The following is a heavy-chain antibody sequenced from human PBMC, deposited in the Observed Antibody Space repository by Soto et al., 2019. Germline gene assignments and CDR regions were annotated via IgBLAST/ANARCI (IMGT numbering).Heavy chain of an antibody. D-gene: IGHD5-18*01. CDR1: GFTLSTYW. V-gene: IGHV3-7*02. Sequence: PGGSLRLSCAASGFTLSTYWMSWVRQAPGKGLEWVANIKPDGSQKWYADSVKGRFTISRDNSKNTLYLQMNSLRAEDTAVYYCARAADTAMPWGVYYYYGMDVWGQGTTVTVSS. J-gene: IGHJ6*02. CDR2: IKPDGSQK. CDR3: ARAADTAMPWGVYYYYGMDV.